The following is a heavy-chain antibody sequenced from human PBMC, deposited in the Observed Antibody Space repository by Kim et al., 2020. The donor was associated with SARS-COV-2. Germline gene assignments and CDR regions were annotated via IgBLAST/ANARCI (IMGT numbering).Heavy chain of an antibody. V-gene: IGHV4-31*03. CDR3: ARTTYYYDSSGYLSLLSSSYFDY. Sequence: SETLSLTCTVSGGSISSGGYYWSWIRQHPGKGLEWIGYIYYSGSTYYNPSLKSRVTISVDTSKNQFSLKLSSVTAADTAVYYCARTTYYYDSSGYLSLLSSSYFDYWGQGTLVTVSS. J-gene: IGHJ4*02. CDR2: IYYSGST. CDR1: GGSISSGGYY. D-gene: IGHD3-22*01.